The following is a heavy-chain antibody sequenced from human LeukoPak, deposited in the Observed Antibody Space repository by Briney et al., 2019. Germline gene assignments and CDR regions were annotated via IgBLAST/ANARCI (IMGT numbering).Heavy chain of an antibody. V-gene: IGHV3-11*01. CDR3: ARVYYYDSSGLFDY. CDR2: ISSSGSTI. Sequence: GGSLRLSCAASXXXXXDXYXSXXXXAXXXXXXXXXXISSSGSTIYYADSVKGRFTNSRDNAKNSLYLQMNSLRAEDTAVYYCARVYYYDSSGLFDYWGQGTLVTVSS. J-gene: IGHJ4*02. CDR1: XXXXXDXY. D-gene: IGHD3-22*01.